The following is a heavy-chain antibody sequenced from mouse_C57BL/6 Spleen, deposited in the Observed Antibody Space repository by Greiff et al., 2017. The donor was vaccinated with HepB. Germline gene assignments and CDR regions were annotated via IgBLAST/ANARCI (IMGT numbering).Heavy chain of an antibody. V-gene: IGHV1-55*01. J-gene: IGHJ2*01. D-gene: IGHD2-4*01. CDR3: ARTQTWYDYDGYYFDY. CDR1: GYTFTSYW. CDR2: IYPGSGST. Sequence: QVQLQQPGAELVKPGASVKMSCKASGYTFTSYWITWVKQRPGQGLEWIGDIYPGSGSTNYNEKFKSKATLTVDTSSSTAYMQLSSLTSEDSAVYYCARTQTWYDYDGYYFDYWGQGTTLTVSS.